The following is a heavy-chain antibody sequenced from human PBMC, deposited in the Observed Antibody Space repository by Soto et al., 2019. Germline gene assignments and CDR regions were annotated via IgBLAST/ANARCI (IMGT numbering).Heavy chain of an antibody. Sequence: GGSLRLSCAASGFTFSTYEMSWVRQAPGKGLEWVSYISSRHDATYYADSVKGRFTISRDNAKSALYLQMNSLRVEETAVYYCGRETYGGNPLGGWGQGTLVTVSS. CDR1: GFTFSTYE. J-gene: IGHJ4*02. CDR2: ISSRHDAT. V-gene: IGHV3-48*03. CDR3: GRETYGGNPLGG. D-gene: IGHD4-17*01.